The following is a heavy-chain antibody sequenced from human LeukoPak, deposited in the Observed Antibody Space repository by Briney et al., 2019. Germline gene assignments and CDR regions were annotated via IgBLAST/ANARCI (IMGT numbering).Heavy chain of an antibody. Sequence: GGSPRLSCAASGFTVSNNYMNWVRQAPGKGLEWVSVIHSGGSTYYADSVKGRFFISRDNSKNTLYVQMNTLRAEDTAVYYCARGREGEEFDYWGQGTLVTVSS. CDR3: ARGREGEEFDY. D-gene: IGHD3-16*01. J-gene: IGHJ4*02. CDR1: GFTVSNNY. V-gene: IGHV3-66*01. CDR2: IHSGGST.